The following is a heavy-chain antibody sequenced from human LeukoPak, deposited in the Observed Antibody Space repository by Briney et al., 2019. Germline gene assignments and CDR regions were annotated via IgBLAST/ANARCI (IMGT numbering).Heavy chain of an antibody. Sequence: GASVKVSCKASGGTFSSYAISWVRQAPGQGLEWMGRIIPIFGTANYAQKFQGRVTITTDESTSTAYMELSSLRSEDTAVYYCARTPINDYGDYLADYWGQGTLVTVSS. V-gene: IGHV1-69*05. CDR2: IIPIFGTA. CDR1: GGTFSSYA. J-gene: IGHJ4*02. D-gene: IGHD4-17*01. CDR3: ARTPINDYGDYLADY.